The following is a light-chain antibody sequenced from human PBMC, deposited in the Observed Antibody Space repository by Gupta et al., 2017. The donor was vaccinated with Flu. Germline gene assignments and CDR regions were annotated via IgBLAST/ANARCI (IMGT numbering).Light chain of an antibody. J-gene: IGKJ2*01. CDR2: AAS. CDR1: QNIGNF. V-gene: IGKV1-39*01. CDR3: QQSDSMPYT. Sequence: LQIPLSPSSLSASVGDRVTITCRASQNIGNFFNWYQHKPGKAPKLLMYAASNLQSGVPSRFTGSGSGTDFSLSISSLQPEDFATYYCQQSDSMPYTFGPGTKVEIK.